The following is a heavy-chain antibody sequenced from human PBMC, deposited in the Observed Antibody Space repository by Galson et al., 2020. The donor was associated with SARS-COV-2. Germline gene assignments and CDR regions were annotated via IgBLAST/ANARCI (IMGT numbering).Heavy chain of an antibody. CDR2: IYSSGSA. CDR1: GASVTGTTYY. CDR3: AGYDFLSASYS. J-gene: IGHJ4*02. Sequence: SETLSLTCTVSGASVTGTTYYWHWIRQPAGKGLEWIGHIYSSGSANYNPSLKSRATTSVDTSKSHFSLKLSAVTAADTAVYYCAGYDFLSASYSWGQGTLVTVSS. D-gene: IGHD3-3*01. V-gene: IGHV4-61*09.